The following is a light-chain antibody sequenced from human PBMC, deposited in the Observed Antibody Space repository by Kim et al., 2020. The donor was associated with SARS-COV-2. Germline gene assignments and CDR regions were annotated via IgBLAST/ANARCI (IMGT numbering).Light chain of an antibody. CDR1: SGSIASNY. J-gene: IGLJ3*02. CDR2: GDN. V-gene: IGLV6-57*04. CDR3: QSYDSSNLWV. Sequence: NFMLTQPHSVSESPGKTVTISCTRSSGSIASNYVQWYQQRPGSAPTTVIYGDNQRPSGVPDRFSGSIDSSSNSASLTISGLKTEDEADYYCQSYDSSNLWVFGGGTQLTVL.